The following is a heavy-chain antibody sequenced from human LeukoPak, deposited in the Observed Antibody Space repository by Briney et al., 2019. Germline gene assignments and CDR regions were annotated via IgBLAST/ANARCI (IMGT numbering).Heavy chain of an antibody. CDR1: GGSITSYY. CDR3: ARDYGDNSGEFDP. D-gene: IGHD4-23*01. CDR2: VYNRGTT. V-gene: IGHV4-59*01. J-gene: IGHJ5*02. Sequence: PSETLSLTCSVSGGSITSYYWSWIRQSPMKGLEWIGSVYNRGTTYYNPSLKSRVTISGDTSKNQLSLRMTYVTTADTAVYFYARDYGDNSGEFDPWGQGTLVTVSS.